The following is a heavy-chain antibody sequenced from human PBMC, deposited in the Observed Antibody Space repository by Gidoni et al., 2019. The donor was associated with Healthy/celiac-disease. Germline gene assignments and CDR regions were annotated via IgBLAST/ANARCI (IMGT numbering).Heavy chain of an antibody. D-gene: IGHD6-19*01. CDR1: GGSISSGGYY. J-gene: IGHJ4*02. CDR2: IYYSGST. CDR3: ARGSGWQYYFDY. Sequence: HVQLQESGPGLMKPSQTLSLTCTFSGGSISSGGYYWSWIRQQPGKGLEWIGYIYYSGSTYYNPSLKSRVTISVDTSKNQFSLKLSSVTAADTAVYYCARGSGWQYYFDYWGQGTLVTVSS. V-gene: IGHV4-31*03.